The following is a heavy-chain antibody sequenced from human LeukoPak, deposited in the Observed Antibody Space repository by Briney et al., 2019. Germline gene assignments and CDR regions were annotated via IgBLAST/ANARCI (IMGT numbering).Heavy chain of an antibody. Sequence: ASVKVSCKASGCTFTSYYMHWVRQAPGQGLEWMGIINPSGGSTSYAQKFQGRVTMTRDTSTSTVYMELSSLRSEDTAVYYCARASTRPTRYYYYYMDVWGKGTTVTVSS. CDR2: INPSGGST. J-gene: IGHJ6*03. CDR1: GCTFTSYY. D-gene: IGHD2-15*01. V-gene: IGHV1-46*03. CDR3: ARASTRPTRYYYYYMDV.